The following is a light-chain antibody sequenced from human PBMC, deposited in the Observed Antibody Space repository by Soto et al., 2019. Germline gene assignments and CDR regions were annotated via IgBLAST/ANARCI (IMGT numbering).Light chain of an antibody. J-gene: IGKJ1*01. CDR3: QQYNSYSPWT. V-gene: IGKV1-5*03. Sequence: DIQMTQSPSTLSASVGDRVTITCRASQSISSWLAWYQQKPGKAPKLLIYKASSLESGVPSRFSGSGSGTEFTLTISSLQHDDFATYYCQQYNSYSPWTFGKGTKVEIK. CDR1: QSISSW. CDR2: KAS.